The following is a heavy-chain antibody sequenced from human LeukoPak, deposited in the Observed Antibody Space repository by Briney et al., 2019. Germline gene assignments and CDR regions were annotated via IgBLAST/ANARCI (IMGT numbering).Heavy chain of an antibody. CDR3: ARNGVYGSGSHFDY. CDR2: IYYSGST. J-gene: IGHJ4*02. V-gene: IGHV4-31*03. Sequence: PSETLSLTCTVSGGSISSGGYYWSWIRQHPGKGLEWIEYIYYSGSTYYNPSLKSRVTISVDTSKNQFSLKLSSVTAADTAVYYCARNGVYGSGSHFDYWGQGTLVTVSS. CDR1: GGSISSGGYY. D-gene: IGHD3-10*01.